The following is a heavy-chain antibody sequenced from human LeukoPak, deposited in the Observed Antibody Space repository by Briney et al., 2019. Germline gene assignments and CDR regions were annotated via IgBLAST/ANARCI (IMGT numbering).Heavy chain of an antibody. Sequence: KPSETLSLTCTVSGGSISSYYWSWIRQPPGKGLEWIGYIYYSGSTNYNPSLKSRVTISVDTSKNQFSLKLSSVTAADTAVYYCARVSPSLTYDYYMDVWGKGTTVTVSS. V-gene: IGHV4-59*01. CDR1: GGSISSYY. J-gene: IGHJ6*03. CDR3: ARVSPSLTYDYYMDV. D-gene: IGHD3-22*01. CDR2: IYYSGST.